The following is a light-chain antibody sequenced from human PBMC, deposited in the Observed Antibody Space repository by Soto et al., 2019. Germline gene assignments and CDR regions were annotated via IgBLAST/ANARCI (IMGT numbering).Light chain of an antibody. CDR2: DVS. Sequence: QSALTQPASVSGSPGQSITISCTGTSSDVGGYNYVSWYQQHPGKAPKLMIYDVSNRPSGVSNRFSGSKSGNTASLTISGPQAEDEADYYCSSYTSSSTLHVFGTGTKLTVL. CDR1: SSDVGGYNY. CDR3: SSYTSSSTLHV. J-gene: IGLJ1*01. V-gene: IGLV2-14*01.